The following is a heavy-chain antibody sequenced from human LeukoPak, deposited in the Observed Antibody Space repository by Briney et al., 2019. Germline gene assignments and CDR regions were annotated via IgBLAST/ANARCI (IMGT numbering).Heavy chain of an antibody. CDR2: IIPIFGTA. D-gene: IGHD2-15*01. Sequence: SVKVSCKASGGTFSSYAISWVRQAPGQGLEWMGGIIPIFGTANYAQKFQGRVTITADESTSTAYMELSSLRSEDTAVYYCARARCSGGSCYSLGWFDPWGQGTLVTVSS. J-gene: IGHJ5*02. CDR3: ARARCSGGSCYSLGWFDP. V-gene: IGHV1-69*13. CDR1: GGTFSSYA.